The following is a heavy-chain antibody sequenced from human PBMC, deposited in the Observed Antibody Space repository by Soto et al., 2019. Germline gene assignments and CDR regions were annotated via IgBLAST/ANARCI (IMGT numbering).Heavy chain of an antibody. CDR3: ARGGPYSSSEVDY. V-gene: IGHV3-74*01. Sequence: EVQLVESGGGLVQPGGSLRLSCAASGFTFSSYWMHWVRQAPGKGLVWVSRVNGDGSSTSYADSVKGRFTISRDNAKNTGYLQMNSLRVEDTAVYYCARGGPYSSSEVDYWGQGTLVTVSS. CDR2: VNGDGSST. CDR1: GFTFSSYW. D-gene: IGHD6-6*01. J-gene: IGHJ4*02.